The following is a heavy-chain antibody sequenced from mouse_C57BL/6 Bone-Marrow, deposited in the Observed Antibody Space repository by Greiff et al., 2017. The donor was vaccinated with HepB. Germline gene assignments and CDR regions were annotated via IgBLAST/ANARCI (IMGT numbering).Heavy chain of an antibody. D-gene: IGHD2-4*01. CDR1: GYSITSGYY. J-gene: IGHJ2*01. Sequence: EVKLQESGPGLVKPSQSLSLTCSVTGYSITSGYYWNWIRQFPGNKLEWMGYISYDGSNNYNPSLKNRISITRDTSKNQFFLKLNSVTTEDTATYYCARAGYDYYFDYWGQGTTLTVSS. CDR2: ISYDGSN. CDR3: ARAGYDYYFDY. V-gene: IGHV3-6*01.